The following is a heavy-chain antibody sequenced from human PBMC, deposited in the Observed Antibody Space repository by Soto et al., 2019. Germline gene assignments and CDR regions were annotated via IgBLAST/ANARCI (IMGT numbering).Heavy chain of an antibody. Sequence: PGGSLRLSCAASGYTFTIYYMHWVRQAPGQGLEWMGIINPSGGSTSYAQKFQGRVTMTRDTSTSTVYMELSSLRSEDTAVYYCARDYDFWSGYLSYWGQGTLVTVSS. CDR1: GYTFTIYY. J-gene: IGHJ4*02. CDR3: ARDYDFWSGYLSY. D-gene: IGHD3-3*01. V-gene: IGHV1-46*01. CDR2: INPSGGST.